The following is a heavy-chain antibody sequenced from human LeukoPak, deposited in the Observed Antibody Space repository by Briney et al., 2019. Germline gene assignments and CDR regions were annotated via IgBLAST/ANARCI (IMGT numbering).Heavy chain of an antibody. D-gene: IGHD3-10*01. CDR1: GGSINSGSYY. J-gene: IGHJ6*03. Sequence: SQTLSLTCTVSGGSINSGSYYWSWIRQPAGKGLEWIGRIYTSGSTKYNPSLKSRVTISVDTSKNQFSLKLSSVTAADTAVYYCARTTEEYYGSGKSRKYYSYYYYMDVWGKGTTVTVSS. CDR2: IYTSGST. V-gene: IGHV4-61*02. CDR3: ARTTEEYYGSGKSRKYYSYYYYMDV.